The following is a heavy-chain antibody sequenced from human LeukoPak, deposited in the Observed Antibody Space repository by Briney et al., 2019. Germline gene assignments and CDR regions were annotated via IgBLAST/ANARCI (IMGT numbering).Heavy chain of an antibody. J-gene: IGHJ4*02. CDR2: IYHSGST. Sequence: SETLSLTCTVSGYSISSGYYWGWIRQPPGKGLEWIGSIYHSGSTYYNPSLKSRVTISVDTSKNQFSLKLSSVTAADTAVYYCARDHSSSWHTPFDYWGQGTLVTVSS. D-gene: IGHD6-13*01. V-gene: IGHV4-38-2*02. CDR3: ARDHSSSWHTPFDY. CDR1: GYSISSGYY.